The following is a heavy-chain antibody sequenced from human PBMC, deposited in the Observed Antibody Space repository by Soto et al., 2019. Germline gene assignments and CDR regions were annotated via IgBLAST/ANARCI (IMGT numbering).Heavy chain of an antibody. CDR2: INHSGST. J-gene: IGHJ6*02. V-gene: IGHV4-34*01. D-gene: IGHD3-10*01. CDR1: GGSFSGYY. CDR3: AREFMVRGVIPRSYYYYYGMDV. Sequence: PSETLSLTCAVYGGSFSGYYWSWIRQPPGKGLEWIGEINHSGSTNYNPSLKSRVTISVDTSKNQFSLKLSSVTAADTAVYYYAREFMVRGVIPRSYYYYYGMDVWGQGTTVTVSS.